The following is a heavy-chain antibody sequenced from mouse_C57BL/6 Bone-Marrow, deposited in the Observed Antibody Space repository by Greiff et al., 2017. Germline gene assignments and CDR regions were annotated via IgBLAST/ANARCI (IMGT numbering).Heavy chain of an antibody. J-gene: IGHJ2*01. CDR1: GYTFTSYW. CDR2: IDPSDSYT. D-gene: IGHD1-1*01. CDR3: AREGITTVVGNFDY. V-gene: IGHV1-50*01. Sequence: QVQLQQPGAELVKPGASVKLSCKASGYTFTSYWMPWVKQRPGQGLEWIGEIDPSDSYTNYNQKFKGKATLTVDTSSSTAYMQLSSLTSEEYAVYYCAREGITTVVGNFDYWGQGTTLTVSS.